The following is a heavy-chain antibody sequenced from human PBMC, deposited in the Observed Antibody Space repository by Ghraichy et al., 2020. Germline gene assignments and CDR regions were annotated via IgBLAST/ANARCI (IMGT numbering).Heavy chain of an antibody. CDR1: GGSISSSSYY. D-gene: IGHD5-12*01. Sequence: SETPSLTCTVSGGSISSSSYYWGWIRQPPGKGLEWIGSIYYSGSTYYNPSLKSRVTISVDTSKNQFSLKLSSVTAADTAVYYCARQGWGVATFVDYWGQGTLVTVSS. CDR3: ARQGWGVATFVDY. J-gene: IGHJ4*02. CDR2: IYYSGST. V-gene: IGHV4-39*01.